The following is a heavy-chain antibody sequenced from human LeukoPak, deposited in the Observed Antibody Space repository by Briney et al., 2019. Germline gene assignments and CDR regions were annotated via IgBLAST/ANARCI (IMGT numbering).Heavy chain of an antibody. CDR1: GGSFSGYY. V-gene: IGHV4-34*01. Sequence: SETLSLTCAVYGGSFSGYYWSWIRQPPGKGLEWIGEINHSGSTNYNPSLKSRVTISVDTSKSQFSLKLSSVTAADTAVYYCAFLFRGNSYWGQGTLVTVSS. CDR3: AFLFRGNSY. CDR2: INHSGST. J-gene: IGHJ4*02. D-gene: IGHD3-10*01.